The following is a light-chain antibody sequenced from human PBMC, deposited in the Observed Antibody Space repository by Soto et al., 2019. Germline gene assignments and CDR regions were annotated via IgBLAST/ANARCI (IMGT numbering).Light chain of an antibody. J-gene: IGKJ1*01. Sequence: EIVMTQSPATLSVSPGERATLSCMASQSVSSNLAWYQQKHGQAPRLLIYGASTRATGIPARFSGSGSGTEFTLTISRLEPEDFSVYYCQQYGSSPRTFGQGTKVDI. CDR3: QQYGSSPRT. CDR2: GAS. CDR1: QSVSSN. V-gene: IGKV3-15*01.